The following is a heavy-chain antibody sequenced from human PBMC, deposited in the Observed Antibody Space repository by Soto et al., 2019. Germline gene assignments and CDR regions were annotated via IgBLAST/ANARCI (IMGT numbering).Heavy chain of an antibody. V-gene: IGHV3-33*01. CDR3: AREAVAVTGGGFDY. D-gene: IGHD6-19*01. CDR2: IWYDGSNK. Sequence: GGSLRLSCAASGFTFSSYGMHWVRQAPGKGLEWVAVIWYDGSNKYYADSVKGRFTISRDNSKNTLYLQMNSLRAEDTAVYYCAREAVAVTGGGFDYWGQGTLVTVSS. CDR1: GFTFSSYG. J-gene: IGHJ4*02.